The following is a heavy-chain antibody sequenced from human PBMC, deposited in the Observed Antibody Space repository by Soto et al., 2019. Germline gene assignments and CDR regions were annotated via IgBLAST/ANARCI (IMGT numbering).Heavy chain of an antibody. CDR1: GFTFSSYW. D-gene: IGHD3-10*01. J-gene: IGHJ6*03. Sequence: GGSLRLSCAGSGFTFSSYWMHWVRQAPGKGLVWVSRMKSDGSSTRYADSVKGRFTISRDNAKNTLYLQMNSLTAEDTAVYYCARGGVKTARCCVDHYYMDVWGEGTTVTVSS. V-gene: IGHV3-74*01. CDR2: MKSDGSST. CDR3: ARGGVKTARCCVDHYYMDV.